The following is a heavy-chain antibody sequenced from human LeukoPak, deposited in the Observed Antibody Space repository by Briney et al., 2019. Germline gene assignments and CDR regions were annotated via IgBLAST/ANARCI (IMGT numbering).Heavy chain of an antibody. D-gene: IGHD4-17*01. V-gene: IGHV4-34*01. CDR3: AREDGDSPQYY. CDR1: GGSFRGYY. Sequence: SETLSLTCAVYGGSFRGYYWSWIRQPPGKGLEWIGEINHSGSTNYNPSLKSRVTISVDTSKNQFSLKLSSVTAADTAVYYCAREDGDSPQYYWGQGTLVTVSS. CDR2: INHSGST. J-gene: IGHJ4*02.